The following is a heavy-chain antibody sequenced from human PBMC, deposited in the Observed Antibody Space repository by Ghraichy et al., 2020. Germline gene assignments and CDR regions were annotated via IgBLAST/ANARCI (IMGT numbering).Heavy chain of an antibody. CDR2: ITGSGGST. Sequence: LSLTCAASGFSFSSYVVSWVRQAPGKGLEWVSTITGSGGSTYYADSVKGRFTISRDNSKNTLYLQMNSLRAEDTAVYYCAKLEWCARCDRKGNPYFDYWGQGTLVTVSS. CDR1: GFSFSSYV. CDR3: AKLEWCARCDRKGNPYFDY. V-gene: IGHV3-23*01. J-gene: IGHJ4*02. D-gene: IGHD2-8*01.